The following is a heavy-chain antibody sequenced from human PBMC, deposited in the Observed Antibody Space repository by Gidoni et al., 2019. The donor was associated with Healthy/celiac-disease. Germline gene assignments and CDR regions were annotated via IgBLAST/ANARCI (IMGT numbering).Heavy chain of an antibody. CDR2: ISGSGVST. D-gene: IGHD3-10*01. J-gene: IGHJ6*02. Sequence: EVQLLESGGGLVQPGGSLRLSCAASGFTFSRYAMSWVRQAPGKGLEWVSVISGSGVSTYYADSVKGRFTVSRDNSKNTLSLQMNSLRPEDTAVYYCAKGGSHNYYCYGMDVWGQGTTVTVSS. CDR1: GFTFSRYA. V-gene: IGHV3-23*01. CDR3: AKGGSHNYYCYGMDV.